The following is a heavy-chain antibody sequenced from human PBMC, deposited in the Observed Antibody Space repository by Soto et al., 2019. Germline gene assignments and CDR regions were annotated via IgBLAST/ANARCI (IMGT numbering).Heavy chain of an antibody. J-gene: IGHJ4*02. CDR1: GFTFSSYA. CDR3: AKSRSPYSSSLGYFDY. V-gene: IGHV3-23*01. D-gene: IGHD6-13*01. Sequence: EVQLLESGGGLVQPGGSLRLSCAASGFTFSSYAMSWVRQAPGKGLEWVSAISGSGGSTYYADSVKGRFTISRDNSKNTLYLQMNSLRAEDTAAYYCAKSRSPYSSSLGYFDYWGQGTLVTVSS. CDR2: ISGSGGST.